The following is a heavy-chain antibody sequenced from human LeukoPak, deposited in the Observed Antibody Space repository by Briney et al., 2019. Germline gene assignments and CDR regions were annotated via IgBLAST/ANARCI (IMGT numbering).Heavy chain of an antibody. CDR3: ARARIPFAVVIPWDY. CDR2: IIPLFGTA. Sequence: SVKVSCKASGGTFSNYAISWVRQAPVQGLEWMGGIIPLFGTANYAQRFQGRVTITADESTSTAYMALSSLRSEDTAIYYCARARIPFAVVIPWDYWGQGTLVTVSS. J-gene: IGHJ4*02. CDR1: GGTFSNYA. V-gene: IGHV1-69*01. D-gene: IGHD3-3*01.